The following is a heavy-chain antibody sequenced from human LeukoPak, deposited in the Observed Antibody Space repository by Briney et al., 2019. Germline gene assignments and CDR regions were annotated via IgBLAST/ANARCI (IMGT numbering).Heavy chain of an antibody. CDR3: ARHDYGGNSGDY. CDR1: GFTFSSYG. Sequence: SGRSLRLSCAASGFTFSSYGMNWVRQAPGKWLEWDSYIRTSSSTIYYADSVKGRFTISRDNAKNSLYLQMNSLRDEDTAVYYCARHDYGGNSGDYWGQGTLVTVSS. V-gene: IGHV3-48*02. J-gene: IGHJ4*02. D-gene: IGHD4-23*01. CDR2: IRTSSSTI.